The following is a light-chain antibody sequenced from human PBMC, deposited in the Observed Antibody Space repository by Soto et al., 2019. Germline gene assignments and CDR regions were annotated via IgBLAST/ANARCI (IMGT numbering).Light chain of an antibody. Sequence: DIQLTQSPSFLSASVGDRVTITCRASQGISSYLAWYQQKSGKAPKLLIYVASTLQSGVPSRFSGSGSGTEFTLTISSLQPEDFATYYCQQFSAYPLTFGGGTTVEIK. CDR2: VAS. V-gene: IGKV1-9*01. CDR3: QQFSAYPLT. CDR1: QGISSY. J-gene: IGKJ4*01.